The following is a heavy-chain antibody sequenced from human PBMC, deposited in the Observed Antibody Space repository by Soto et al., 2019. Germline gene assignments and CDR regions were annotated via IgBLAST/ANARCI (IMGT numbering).Heavy chain of an antibody. V-gene: IGHV1-3*01. CDR1: GDTFTSYA. CDR3: ARGEVVAVNWFDP. J-gene: IGHJ5*02. Sequence: ASVKVSCKASGDTFTSYAMHWVRQAPGQRLEWMGWINAGNGNTKYSQKFQGRVTITRDTSASTAYMELSSLRSEDTAVYYCARGEVVAVNWFDPWGQGTLVTVSS. D-gene: IGHD2-15*01. CDR2: INAGNGNT.